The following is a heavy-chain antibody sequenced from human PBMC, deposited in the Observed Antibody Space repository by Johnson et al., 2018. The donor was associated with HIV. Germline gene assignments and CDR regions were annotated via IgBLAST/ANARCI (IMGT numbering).Heavy chain of an antibody. CDR3: AKDVLRWYPRSAFDI. CDR1: TFTFSDYY. J-gene: IGHJ3*02. Sequence: QVQLVESGGGLVQPGGSLRLSCAVSTFTFSDYYMRWIRQAPGKGLEWVAVISYDGSNKYYADSVKGRFTISRDNSKNTLYLQMNSLRDEDTAVYYCAKDVLRWYPRSAFDIWGQGTMVTVSS. V-gene: IGHV3-30*18. D-gene: IGHD4-23*01. CDR2: ISYDGSNK.